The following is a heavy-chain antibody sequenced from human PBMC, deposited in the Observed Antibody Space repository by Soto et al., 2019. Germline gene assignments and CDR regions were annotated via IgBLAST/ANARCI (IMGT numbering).Heavy chain of an antibody. V-gene: IGHV3-66*01. CDR2: IYSAGTT. D-gene: IGHD1-26*01. CDR3: ATSGSKPRFDF. J-gene: IGHJ4*02. Sequence: EVQLVESGGGLVQPGGSLRLSCAASGFSFISNYMMWVRQAPRKGLEWVSLIYSAGTTYYADSVKGRFSSSRDNSKNTLYLQMNSLRAEATAVYYCATSGSKPRFDFWGQGTLVTVSS. CDR1: GFSFISNY.